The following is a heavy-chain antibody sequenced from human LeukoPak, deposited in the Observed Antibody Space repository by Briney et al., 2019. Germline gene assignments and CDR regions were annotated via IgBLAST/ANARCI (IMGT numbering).Heavy chain of an antibody. J-gene: IGHJ5*02. CDR3: ARGGHRRYYYTSGSAFDP. V-gene: IGHV1-2*02. D-gene: IGHD3-10*01. CDR1: GYTFTGYY. Sequence: ASVKVSCKASGYTFTGYYMHWVRQAPGQGLEWMGWINPNSGDTNYAQKFQGRITVTSDTSISTACMELSRLRSDDTAVYYCARGGHRRYYYTSGSAFDPWGQGTLVTVSS. CDR2: INPNSGDT.